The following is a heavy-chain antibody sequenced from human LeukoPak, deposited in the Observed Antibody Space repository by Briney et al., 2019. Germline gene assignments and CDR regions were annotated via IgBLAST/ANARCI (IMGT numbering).Heavy chain of an antibody. V-gene: IGHV5-10-1*01. D-gene: IGHD3-22*01. CDR3: ARHYDSSGQPGSVDY. J-gene: IGHJ4*02. Sequence: GESLRISCKGSGYSFTSYWISWVRQMPGKGLEWMGRIDPSDSYTNYSPSFQGHVTISADKSISTAYLQWSSLKASDTAMYYCARHYDSSGQPGSVDYWGQGTLVTVSS. CDR2: IDPSDSYT. CDR1: GYSFTSYW.